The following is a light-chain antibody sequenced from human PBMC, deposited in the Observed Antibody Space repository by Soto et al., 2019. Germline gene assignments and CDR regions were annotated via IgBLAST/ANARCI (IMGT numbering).Light chain of an antibody. CDR3: QQRINWPLT. V-gene: IGKV3-11*01. CDR2: GAS. CDR1: QSISSH. J-gene: IGKJ4*01. Sequence: EIVLTQSPATLSLSPGERATLSCRASQSISSHLAWYQQKPGQAPRLLIYGASNRATGIPARFSGRGSGTDFTLTLSSLEPEDFAVYYCQQRINWPLTFGGGTKVEIK.